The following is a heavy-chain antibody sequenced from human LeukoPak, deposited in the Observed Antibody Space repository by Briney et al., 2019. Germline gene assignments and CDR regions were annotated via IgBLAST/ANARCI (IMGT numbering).Heavy chain of an antibody. CDR3: AKGQSDIAAAEADAFDI. Sequence: PGGSLRLSCAASGFTFDDYAMHWVRQAPGKGLEWVSGISWNSGSIGYADSVKGRFTISRDNAKNSLYLQMNSLRAEDTALYYCAKGQSDIAAAEADAFDIWGQGTMVTVSS. CDR1: GFTFDDYA. J-gene: IGHJ3*02. D-gene: IGHD6-13*01. CDR2: ISWNSGSI. V-gene: IGHV3-9*01.